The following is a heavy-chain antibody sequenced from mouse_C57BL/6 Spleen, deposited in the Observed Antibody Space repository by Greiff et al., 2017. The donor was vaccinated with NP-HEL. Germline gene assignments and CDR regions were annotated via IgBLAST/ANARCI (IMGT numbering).Heavy chain of an antibody. CDR3: ARYYYGSSRYAMDY. CDR2: IHPNSGST. CDR1: GYTFTSYW. V-gene: IGHV1-64*01. D-gene: IGHD1-1*01. J-gene: IGHJ4*01. Sequence: VLLQQSGAELVKPGASVKLSCKASGYTFTSYWMHWVKQRPGQGLEWIGMIHPNSGSTNYNEKFKSKATLTVDKSSSTAYMQLSSLTSEDSAVYYCARYYYGSSRYAMDYWGQGTSVTVSS.